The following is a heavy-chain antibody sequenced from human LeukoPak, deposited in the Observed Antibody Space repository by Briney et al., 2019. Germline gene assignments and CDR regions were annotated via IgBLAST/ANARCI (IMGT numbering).Heavy chain of an antibody. D-gene: IGHD6-19*01. CDR3: ARTGIAVAGTNWYFDL. CDR2: ISSSSSYI. CDR1: GFTFTDYY. J-gene: IGHJ2*01. V-gene: IGHV3-11*06. Sequence: RGGSLRLSCAASGFTFTDYYMSWIGQAPGKGLEWASSISSSSSYIYYADPVKGRFTISRDNAKNSLYLQMKSLRAEDTAVYYCARTGIAVAGTNWYFDLWGRGTLVTVSS.